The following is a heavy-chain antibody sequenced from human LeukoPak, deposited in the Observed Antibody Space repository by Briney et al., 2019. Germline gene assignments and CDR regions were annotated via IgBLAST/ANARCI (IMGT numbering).Heavy chain of an antibody. Sequence: PGGPLRLSCAASGFSFSSYWMNWVRPAPGKGLEWVANIKEDGSRGNYADSVRGRFIISRDNAKSSLYLQMNSLGVEDTAVYYCARELSWSGRDYWGQGTLVTVSS. CDR2: IKEDGSRG. J-gene: IGHJ4*02. CDR3: ARELSWSGRDY. V-gene: IGHV3-7*01. D-gene: IGHD3-3*01. CDR1: GFSFSSYW.